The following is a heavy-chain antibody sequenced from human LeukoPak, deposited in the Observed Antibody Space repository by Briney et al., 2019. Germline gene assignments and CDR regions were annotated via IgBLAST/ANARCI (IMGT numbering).Heavy chain of an antibody. Sequence: GSLRLSCLPSGFTSSNYAMTWVRQAPGKGLEWVGSIYHSGSTYYNPSLKSRVTISVDTSKNQFSLKLSSVTAADTAVYYCARQIVGATETNWYFDLWGRGTLVTVSS. D-gene: IGHD1-26*01. J-gene: IGHJ2*01. CDR1: GFTSSNYA. CDR2: IYHSGST. CDR3: ARQIVGATETNWYFDL. V-gene: IGHV4-38-2*01.